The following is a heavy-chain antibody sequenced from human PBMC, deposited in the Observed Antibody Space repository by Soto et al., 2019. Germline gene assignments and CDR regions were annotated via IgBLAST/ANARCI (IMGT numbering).Heavy chain of an antibody. V-gene: IGHV4-30-2*01. Sequence: PSETLSLPCTVSGGSISSGGYYWSWIRQPPGKGLEWIGYIYHSGSTYYNPSLKSRVTISVDRSKNQFSLKLSSVTAAATAVYYCARLGAPSCLDWLDPWGQGTLVTVSS. CDR3: ARLGAPSCLDWLDP. CDR1: GGSISSGGYY. D-gene: IGHD6-6*01. J-gene: IGHJ5*02. CDR2: IYHSGST.